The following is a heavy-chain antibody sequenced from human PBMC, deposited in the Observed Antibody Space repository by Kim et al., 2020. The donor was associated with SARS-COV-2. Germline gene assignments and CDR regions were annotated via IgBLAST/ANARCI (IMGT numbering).Heavy chain of an antibody. J-gene: IGHJ6*02. Sequence: GGSLRLSCAASGSTFSSYAMSWVRQAPGKGLEWVSAISGSGGSTYYADSVKGRFTISRDNSKNTLYLQMNSLRAEDTAVYYCANPRGHSSSWYAYYYYGMDVWGQGTTVTVSS. CDR3: ANPRGHSSSWYAYYYYGMDV. CDR2: ISGSGGST. V-gene: IGHV3-23*01. D-gene: IGHD6-13*01. CDR1: GSTFSSYA.